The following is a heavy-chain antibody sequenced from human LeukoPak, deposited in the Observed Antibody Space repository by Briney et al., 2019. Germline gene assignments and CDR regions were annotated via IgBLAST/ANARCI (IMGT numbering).Heavy chain of an antibody. CDR3: ARDAAGIAATGVY. J-gene: IGHJ4*02. Sequence: SETLSLTCTVSGYSISSGYYWGWIRQPPGKGLEWIGSIYRSGSTSGSTTCNPSLKSRVTISVDTSKNQFSLTLTSVTAADTAVYYCARDAAGIAATGVYWGQGTLVTVSS. CDR2: IYRSGSTSGST. V-gene: IGHV4-38-2*02. D-gene: IGHD6-13*01. CDR1: GYSISSGYY.